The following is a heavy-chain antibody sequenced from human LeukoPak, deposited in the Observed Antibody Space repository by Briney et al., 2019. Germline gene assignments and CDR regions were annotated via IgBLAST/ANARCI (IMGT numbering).Heavy chain of an antibody. D-gene: IGHD6-6*01. CDR3: ARVASSTTYGRSCYFDY. V-gene: IGHV3-7*01. CDR2: IKQGGSEK. CDR1: GFTFSSYW. Sequence: GGSLRLSCAASGFTFSSYWMSWVRQAPGKGLEWVANIKQGGSEKYYVDSVKGRFTISRDNAKNSLYLQMNSLRAEDTAVYYCARVASSTTYGRSCYFDYWGQGTLVTVSS. J-gene: IGHJ4*02.